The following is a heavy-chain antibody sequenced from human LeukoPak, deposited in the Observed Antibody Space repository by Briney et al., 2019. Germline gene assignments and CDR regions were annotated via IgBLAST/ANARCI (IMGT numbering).Heavy chain of an antibody. CDR3: ARHHILTGYYRPPGFDY. D-gene: IGHD3-9*01. V-gene: IGHV4-34*01. J-gene: IGHJ4*02. Sequence: SETLSLTCAVYGGSFSGYYWSWIRQPPGKGLEWIGEINHSGSTNYNPSLKSRVTISVDTSKNQFSLKLSSVTAADTAVYYCARHHILTGYYRPPGFDYWGQGTLVTVSS. CDR1: GGSFSGYY. CDR2: INHSGST.